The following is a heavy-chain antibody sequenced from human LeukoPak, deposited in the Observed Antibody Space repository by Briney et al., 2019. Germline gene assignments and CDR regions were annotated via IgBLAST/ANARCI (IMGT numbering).Heavy chain of an antibody. D-gene: IGHD2-8*02. Sequence: PGGSLRLSCAASGFTFSNAWMSWVRQAPGKGLEWVGRIKSKTDGGTTDYAAPVKGRFTISRDDSKNTLYLQMNSLRAEDTAVYYCARGKAGRTEFDYWGQGTLVTVSS. CDR1: GFTFSNAW. J-gene: IGHJ4*02. CDR3: ARGKAGRTEFDY. CDR2: IKSKTDGGTT. V-gene: IGHV3-15*01.